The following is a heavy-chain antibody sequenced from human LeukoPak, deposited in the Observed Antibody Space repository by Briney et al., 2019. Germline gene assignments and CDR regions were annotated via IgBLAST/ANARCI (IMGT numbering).Heavy chain of an antibody. Sequence: GGSLRLSCAASGFNFRSYRMNWVRQAPGKGLEWVSCISSSSIYIYYADSVKGRFTISRDNAKNSLYLQMNSLRAEDTAVYYCARDDYGGLDYWGQGTLVTVSS. J-gene: IGHJ4*02. CDR1: GFNFRSYR. V-gene: IGHV3-21*01. CDR2: ISSSSIYI. CDR3: ARDDYGGLDY. D-gene: IGHD4/OR15-4a*01.